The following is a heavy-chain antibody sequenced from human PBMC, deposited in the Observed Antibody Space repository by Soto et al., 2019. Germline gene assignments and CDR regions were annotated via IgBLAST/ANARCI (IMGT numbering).Heavy chain of an antibody. D-gene: IGHD3-16*02. J-gene: IGHJ4*02. CDR1: GFTFSSYA. V-gene: IGHV3-23*01. CDR3: AKRMITFGGVISNFDY. CDR2: ISGSGGST. Sequence: GGSLRLSCAASGFTFSSYAMSWVRQAPGKGLEWVSAISGSGGSTYYADSVKGRFTISRDNSKNTLYLQMNSLRAEDTAVYYCAKRMITFGGVISNFDYWGQGTLVTVSS.